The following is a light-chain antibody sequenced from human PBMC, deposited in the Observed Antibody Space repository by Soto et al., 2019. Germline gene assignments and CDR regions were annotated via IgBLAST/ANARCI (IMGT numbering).Light chain of an antibody. CDR3: QQYDNYPYT. CDR1: QSISSW. CDR2: KAS. Sequence: DIQMTQSPSTLSASVGDRVTITCRASQSISSWLAWYQQKPGKAPKILFYKASTLESGVPSRFSGGGSGTDFTLTISSLQPDDFATYFCQQYDNYPYTFGQGTKLEIK. V-gene: IGKV1-5*03. J-gene: IGKJ2*01.